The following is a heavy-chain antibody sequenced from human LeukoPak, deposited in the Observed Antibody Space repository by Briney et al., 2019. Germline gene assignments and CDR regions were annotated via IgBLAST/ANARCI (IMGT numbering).Heavy chain of an antibody. CDR2: ISYDGSNK. CDR1: GFTFSSYG. Sequence: GGSLRLSCAASGFTFSSYGMHWVRQAPGKGLEWVAVISYDGSNKYYADSVKGRFTISRDNSKNTLYLQMNSLRAEDTAVYYCATSSTSRRFNDYWGQGTLVTVSS. CDR3: ATSSTSRRFNDY. V-gene: IGHV3-30*03. J-gene: IGHJ4*02. D-gene: IGHD2-2*01.